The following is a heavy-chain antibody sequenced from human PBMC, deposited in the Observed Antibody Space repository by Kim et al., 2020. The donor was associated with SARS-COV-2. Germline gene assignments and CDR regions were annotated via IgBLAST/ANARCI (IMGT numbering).Heavy chain of an antibody. CDR3: ARDIVVVVAATRNYYYYYGMDV. CDR1: GFTFSDYY. Sequence: LSLTCAASGFTFSDYYMSWIRQAPGKGLEWVSYISSSSSYTNYADSVKGRFTISRDNAKNSLYLQMNSLRAEDTAVYYCARDIVVVVAATRNYYYYYGMDVWGQGTTVTVSS. V-gene: IGHV3-11*05. CDR2: ISSSSSYT. D-gene: IGHD2-15*01. J-gene: IGHJ6*02.